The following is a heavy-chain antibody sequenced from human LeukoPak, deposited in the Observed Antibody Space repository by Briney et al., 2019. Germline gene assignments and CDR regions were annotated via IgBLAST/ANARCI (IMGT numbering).Heavy chain of an antibody. Sequence: RPGGSLRLSCAASGFTFDDYGMSWVRQAPGKGLEWVSGINWNGGSTGYADSVKGRFTISRDNARNSLYLQMNSLRAEDTALYCCARGVEGAAARYYFDYWGQGTLVTVSS. D-gene: IGHD6-13*01. CDR3: ARGVEGAAARYYFDY. CDR1: GFTFDDYG. V-gene: IGHV3-20*04. J-gene: IGHJ4*02. CDR2: INWNGGST.